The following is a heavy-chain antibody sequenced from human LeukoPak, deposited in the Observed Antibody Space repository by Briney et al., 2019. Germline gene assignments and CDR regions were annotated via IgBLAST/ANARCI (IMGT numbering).Heavy chain of an antibody. D-gene: IGHD3-9*01. CDR2: INSDGSST. Sequence: GGSLRLSCAASGFTFSSYWMHWVRQAPGKGLVWISRINSDGSSTSYADSVKGRFTISRDNAKNTLYLQMNSLRAEDTAVYYCARWGYFDGPYAFDIWGQGTMVTVSS. CDR3: ARWGYFDGPYAFDI. V-gene: IGHV3-74*01. J-gene: IGHJ3*02. CDR1: GFTFSSYW.